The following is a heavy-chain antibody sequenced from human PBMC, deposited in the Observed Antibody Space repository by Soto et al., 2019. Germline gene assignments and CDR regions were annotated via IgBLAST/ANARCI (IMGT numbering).Heavy chain of an antibody. D-gene: IGHD6-13*01. V-gene: IGHV3-21*01. CDR2: ISGSSNYI. CDR3: AREGDSTRYYSGMDFEY. J-gene: IGHJ4*02. CDR1: GFTFSISN. Sequence: EVQLVESGGALVKPGESLRLSCAASGFTFSISNMAWVRQAPGKGLEWVSAISGSSNYIYYVDSVKGRFTISRDNAKNALFLQMNSLRAEDTAVCYCAREGDSTRYYSGMDFEYWGQGSRLTVSS.